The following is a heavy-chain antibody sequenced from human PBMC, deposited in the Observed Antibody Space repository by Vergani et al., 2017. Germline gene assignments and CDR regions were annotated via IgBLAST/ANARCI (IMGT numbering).Heavy chain of an antibody. D-gene: IGHD5-24*01. CDR1: GGTFSSYA. Sequence: QVQLVQSGAEVKKPGSSVKVSCKASGGTFSSYAISWVRQAPGQGLEWMGGIIPIFGTANYAQKFQGRVTITADASTSTAYMELSSMRSEDTAVYYCARGQDIGMATLECKYYIYYWGQGTLVTVSS. J-gene: IGHJ4*02. CDR3: ARGQDIGMATLECKYYIYY. CDR2: IIPIFGTA. V-gene: IGHV1-69*13.